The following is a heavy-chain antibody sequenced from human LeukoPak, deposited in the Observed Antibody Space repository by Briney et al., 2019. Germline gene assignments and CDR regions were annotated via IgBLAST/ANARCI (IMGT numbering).Heavy chain of an antibody. V-gene: IGHV4-39*07. CDR3: ASKLGLYVGYFDY. J-gene: IGHJ4*02. CDR1: GGSISSSSYY. D-gene: IGHD7-27*01. CDR2: IYYSGST. Sequence: SETLSLTCTVSGGSISSSSYYWGWIRQPPGKGLEWIGSIYYSGSTYYNPSLKSRVTISVDTSKNQFSLKLSSVTAADTAVYYCASKLGLYVGYFDYWGQGTLVTVSS.